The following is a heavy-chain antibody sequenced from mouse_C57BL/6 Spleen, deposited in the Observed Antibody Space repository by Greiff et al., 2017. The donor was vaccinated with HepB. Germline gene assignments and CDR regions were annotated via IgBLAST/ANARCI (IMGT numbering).Heavy chain of an antibody. D-gene: IGHD1-1*01. CDR2: IHPNSGST. J-gene: IGHJ4*01. CDR1: GYTFTSYW. V-gene: IGHV1-64*01. CDR3: ASYGSSAYYAMDY. Sequence: QVQLQQPGAELVKPGASVKLSCKASGYTFTSYWMHWVKQRPGQGLEWIGMIHPNSGSTNYNEKFKSKATLTVDKSSSTAYMQLSSLTSEDSAVYYGASYGSSAYYAMDYWGQGTSVTVSS.